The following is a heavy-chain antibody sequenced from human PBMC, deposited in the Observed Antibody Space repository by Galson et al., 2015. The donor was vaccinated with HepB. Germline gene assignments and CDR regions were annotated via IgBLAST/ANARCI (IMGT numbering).Heavy chain of an antibody. CDR2: ISDDGSAK. Sequence: SLRLSCAASGFTFSVYAMRWVRQAPGKGLEWVATISDDGSAKFYADSVKGRFTISRDNSKNTLYLQMNSLRSDDTAVYYCARDSYLRRRGYFHHWGQGTLVTVSS. D-gene: IGHD3-10*02. J-gene: IGHJ1*01. CDR3: ARDSYLRRRGYFHH. V-gene: IGHV3-30*04. CDR1: GFTFSVYA.